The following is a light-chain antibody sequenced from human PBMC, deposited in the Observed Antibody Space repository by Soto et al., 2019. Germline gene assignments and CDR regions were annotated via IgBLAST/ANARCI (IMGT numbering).Light chain of an antibody. CDR3: SSFTSINTWV. CDR1: SSDVGGYNY. V-gene: IGLV2-14*01. CDR2: EVS. Sequence: QSALTQHASVSGSPGQSITISCTGTSSDVGGYNYVSWYQQHPGKAPKLMIYEVSNRPSGVSNRFSGSKSGNTASLTISGLQTEDEADYYCSSFTSINTWVFGGGTKLTVL. J-gene: IGLJ3*02.